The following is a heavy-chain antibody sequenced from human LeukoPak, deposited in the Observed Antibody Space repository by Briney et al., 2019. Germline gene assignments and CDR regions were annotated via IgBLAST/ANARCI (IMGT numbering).Heavy chain of an antibody. D-gene: IGHD3-22*01. V-gene: IGHV3-23*01. CDR3: AKEYDRSGYEGTGFDY. Sequence: GGSLRLSCGASGFSFSTYGMTWVRQAPGKGLEWVSGISGSGESTYYADSVKGRFTISRDNSKKTLNLQMNSLRAEDTAVYYCAKEYDRSGYEGTGFDYWGQGTLVTVSS. J-gene: IGHJ4*02. CDR2: ISGSGEST. CDR1: GFSFSTYG.